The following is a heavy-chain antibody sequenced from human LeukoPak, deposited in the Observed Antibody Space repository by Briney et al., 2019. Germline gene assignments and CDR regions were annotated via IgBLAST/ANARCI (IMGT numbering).Heavy chain of an antibody. J-gene: IGHJ1*01. CDR1: GFTVSSSF. V-gene: IGHV3-53*01. Sequence: GGSLRLSCAASGFTVSSSFIYWVRRAPGKGLEWVSFIHRDDKTYYADSVKGRFTMSRDSSKNTLYLQMNSLRAEDTALYYCAKKVVVGATSPYSDFQDWGQGTLVTVSS. CDR2: IHRDDKT. CDR3: AKKVVVGATSPYSDFQD. D-gene: IGHD1-26*01.